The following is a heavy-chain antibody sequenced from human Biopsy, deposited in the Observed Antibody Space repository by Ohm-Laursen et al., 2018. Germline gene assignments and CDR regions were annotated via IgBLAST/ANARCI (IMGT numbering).Heavy chain of an antibody. Sequence: TLSLTCPVSGGSVSSYYWRWIRQTPGKGLEWIGEINHTGSTNYKPSLNSPVTISVDTSKTQFSLNLCSVTAADTAVYFCARGLPRIAPMVRGRRTWFDPWGQGTLVTVSS. J-gene: IGHJ5*02. CDR2: INHTGST. D-gene: IGHD3-10*01. CDR1: GGSVSSYY. V-gene: IGHV4-34*01. CDR3: ARGLPRIAPMVRGRRTWFDP.